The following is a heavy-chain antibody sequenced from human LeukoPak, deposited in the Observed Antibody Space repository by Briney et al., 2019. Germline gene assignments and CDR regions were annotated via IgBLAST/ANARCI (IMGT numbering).Heavy chain of an antibody. CDR3: ANVMTTVVEIDY. Sequence: GGSLRLSCAASGFTFSSYAMSWDRESPGKAREGVSAISGSGGSTYYADSVTCRFTIPRDNSKHRPYLHMNSRRAEDTAVYYCANVMTTVVEIDYWGQGTLVSVS. D-gene: IGHD4-23*01. CDR2: ISGSGGST. CDR1: GFTFSSYA. V-gene: IGHV3-23*01. J-gene: IGHJ4*02.